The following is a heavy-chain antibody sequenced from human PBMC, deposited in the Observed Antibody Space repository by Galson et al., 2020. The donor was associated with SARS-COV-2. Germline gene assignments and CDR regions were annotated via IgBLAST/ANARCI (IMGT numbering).Heavy chain of an antibody. V-gene: IGHV1-2*02. J-gene: IGHJ6*02. CDR2: INPNNGVT. CDR3: ARHFGTVRSHYYYYGMDV. CDR1: GYTFSDFY. Sequence: ASVKVSCKASGYTFSDFYIHWVRQAPGQGLEWMGWINPNNGVTNYAQSFPGRVTMTKDTSVSTAYMELTSLRSDDTAVYYCARHFGTVRSHYYYYGMDVWGQGTTVTVSS. D-gene: IGHD3-3*02.